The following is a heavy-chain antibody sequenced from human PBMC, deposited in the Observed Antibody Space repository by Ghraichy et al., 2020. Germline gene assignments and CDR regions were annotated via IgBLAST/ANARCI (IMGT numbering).Heavy chain of an antibody. V-gene: IGHV4-59*08. D-gene: IGHD1-1*01. J-gene: IGHJ4*02. CDR2: IYYSGST. Sequence: SETLSLTCTVSGGSINSYYWSWIRQPPGKGLEWIGYIYYSGSTNYNPSLKSRVTISVDTSKNQFSLKLSSVTAADTAIYYCSRHGIPGTTLIDYWGQGTLVTVSS. CDR1: GGSINSYY. CDR3: SRHGIPGTTLIDY.